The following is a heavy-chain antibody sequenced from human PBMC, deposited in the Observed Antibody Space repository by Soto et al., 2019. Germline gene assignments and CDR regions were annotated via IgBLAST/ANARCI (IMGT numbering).Heavy chain of an antibody. CDR1: GFTFDDYA. J-gene: IGHJ1*01. Sequence: VPLVESGGGLVQPGRSLRLSCAASGFTFDDYAMHWVRQVPGKGLEWVSGINWNSGSIGYADSVKGRFAISRDNAKNSLHLQMNSLRAEDTAFYYCVKDESINWYSGHFRHWGQGTLVTVSS. CDR3: VKDESINWYSGHFRH. CDR2: INWNSGSI. V-gene: IGHV3-9*01. D-gene: IGHD6-13*01.